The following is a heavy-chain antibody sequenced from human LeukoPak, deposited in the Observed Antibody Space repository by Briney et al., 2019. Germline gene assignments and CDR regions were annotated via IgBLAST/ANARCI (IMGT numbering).Heavy chain of an antibody. Sequence: GGSLRLSCATSGFSFNNDWMHWVRQAPGKGLEWVAVISYDGSNKYYADSVKGRFTISRDNSKNTLYLQMNSLRAEDTAVYYCARVLDDSVSEHVWGQGTTVTVSS. CDR3: ARVLDDSVSEHV. V-gene: IGHV3-30*03. CDR2: ISYDGSNK. D-gene: IGHD2-15*01. J-gene: IGHJ6*02. CDR1: GFSFNNDW.